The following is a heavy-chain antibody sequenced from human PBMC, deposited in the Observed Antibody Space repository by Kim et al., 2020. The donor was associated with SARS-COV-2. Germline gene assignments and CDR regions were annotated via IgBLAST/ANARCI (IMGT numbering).Heavy chain of an antibody. CDR3: AKGTGELWFGELDAFDI. Sequence: GGSLRLSCAASGFTFSSYAMSWVRQAPGKGLEWVSAISGSGGSTYYADSVKGRFTISRDNSKNTLYLQMNSLRAEDTAVYYCAKGTGELWFGELDAFDIWGQGTMVTVSS. CDR1: GFTFSSYA. D-gene: IGHD3-10*01. V-gene: IGHV3-23*01. J-gene: IGHJ3*02. CDR2: ISGSGGST.